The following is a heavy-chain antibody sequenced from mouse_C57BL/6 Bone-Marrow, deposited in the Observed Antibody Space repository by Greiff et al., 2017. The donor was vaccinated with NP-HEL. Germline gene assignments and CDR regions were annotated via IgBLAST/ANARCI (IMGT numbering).Heavy chain of an antibody. CDR1: GFTFSSYA. CDR2: ISDGGSYT. CDR3: ARDRETGTTYFDY. V-gene: IGHV5-4*01. J-gene: IGHJ2*01. Sequence: EVNVVESGGGLVKPGGSLKLSCAASGFTFSSYAMSWVRQTPEKRLEWVATISDGGSYTYYPDNVKGRFTISRDNAKNNLYLQMSHLKSEDTAMYYCARDRETGTTYFDYWGQGTTLTVSS. D-gene: IGHD4-1*01.